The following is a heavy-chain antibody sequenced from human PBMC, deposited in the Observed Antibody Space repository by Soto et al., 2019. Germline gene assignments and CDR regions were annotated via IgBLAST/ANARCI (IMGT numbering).Heavy chain of an antibody. CDR1: GFTFSGFA. V-gene: IGHV3-73*02. CDR3: VGRFGWNYGMDV. CDR2: IRSKANSYAT. J-gene: IGHJ6*02. D-gene: IGHD3-10*01. Sequence: EVQLVESGGGLVQPGGSLKLSCAASGFTFSGFAIHWVRQASGKGLEWVGRIRSKANSYATAYAASVKARFTISRDDSKNTAYLQMNSLKTEDTAVYYCVGRFGWNYGMDVWGQGTTVTVSS.